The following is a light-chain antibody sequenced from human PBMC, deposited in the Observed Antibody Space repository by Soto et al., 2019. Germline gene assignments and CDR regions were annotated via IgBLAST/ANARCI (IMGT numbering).Light chain of an antibody. V-gene: IGLV2-14*01. CDR3: SSYTSRSSTHVG. CDR1: SSDVGGYNY. J-gene: IGLJ2*01. CDR2: DVS. Sequence: QSALTQPASVSGSPGQSITISCTGTSSDVGGYNYVSWYQQHPGKAPKLMIYDVSNRPSGVSNRFSGSKSGNTASLTISGLQAEDEADYYCSSYTSRSSTHVGFGGGTKLTVL.